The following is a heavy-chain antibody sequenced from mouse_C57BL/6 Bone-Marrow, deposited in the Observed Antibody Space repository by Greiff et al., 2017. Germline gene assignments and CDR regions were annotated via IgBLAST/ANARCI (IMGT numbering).Heavy chain of an antibody. Sequence: EVQRVESGGGLVQPGGSLKLSCAASGFTFSDYYMYWVRQTPEKRLEWVAYISNGGGSTYYPDTVKGLFTISRANAKNTLYLQMSRLKSEDTAMYYCARSGSEAYWGQGTLVTVSA. CDR2: ISNGGGST. J-gene: IGHJ3*01. CDR1: GFTFSDYY. D-gene: IGHD1-1*01. V-gene: IGHV5-12*01. CDR3: ARSGSEAY.